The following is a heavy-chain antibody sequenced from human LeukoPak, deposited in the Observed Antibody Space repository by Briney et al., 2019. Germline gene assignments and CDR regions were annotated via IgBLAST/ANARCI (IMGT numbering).Heavy chain of an antibody. J-gene: IGHJ5*02. D-gene: IGHD4-17*01. V-gene: IGHV4-4*02. Sequence: PSETLSLTCAVSGGSISGSNWWNWVRQSPGKGLEWIGEVHYSGRTNYNPSLKSRITMSVDKAKNLVSLKLTSVPAADTAVYYCARDGTTVPSLDPWGQGTLVTVSS. CDR3: ARDGTTVPSLDP. CDR1: GGSISGSNW. CDR2: VHYSGRT.